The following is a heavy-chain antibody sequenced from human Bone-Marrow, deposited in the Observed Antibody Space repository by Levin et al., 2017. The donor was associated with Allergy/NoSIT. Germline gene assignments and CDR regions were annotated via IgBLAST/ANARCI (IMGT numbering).Heavy chain of an antibody. CDR1: GFTLSGYS. CDR3: ARPITPTGKYFGY. J-gene: IGHJ4*02. Sequence: PGGSLRLSCAASGFTLSGYSMNWVRQAPGKGLEWVSSISSSSNYIYYADSVRGRFTVSRDNAKNSLYLQMDSLRADDTAVYYCARPITPTGKYFGYWGRGALVTVSS. CDR2: ISSSSNYI. D-gene: IGHD6-13*01. V-gene: IGHV3-21*06.